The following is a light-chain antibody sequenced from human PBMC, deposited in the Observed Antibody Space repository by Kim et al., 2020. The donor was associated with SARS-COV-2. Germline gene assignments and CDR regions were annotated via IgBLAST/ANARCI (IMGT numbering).Light chain of an antibody. CDR2: GAS. J-gene: IGKJ5*01. V-gene: IGKV3-15*01. CDR1: QNIGRN. Sequence: EIVMTQSPATLSVSPGERATISCRASQNIGRNLAWYQQKPGLAPRLLIYGASTRATGIPAKFSGSGSGTEFTLNISSLQSEDFAVYFCQQYNNWPPITFGQGTRLEIK. CDR3: QQYNNWPPIT.